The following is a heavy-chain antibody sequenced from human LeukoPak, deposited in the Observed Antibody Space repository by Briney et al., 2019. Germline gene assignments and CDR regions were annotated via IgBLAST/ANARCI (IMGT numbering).Heavy chain of an antibody. CDR3: ARDLNWNYALI. V-gene: IGHV4-61*02. CDR1: GGSISSGSYY. Sequence: SQTLSLTCTVSGGSISSGSYYWSWIRQPAGKGLEWIGRIYTSGSTNYNPSLKSRVTISVDTSKNQFSLKLSSVTAADTAVYYCARDLNWNYALIWGQGTLVTVSS. J-gene: IGHJ4*02. CDR2: IYTSGST. D-gene: IGHD1-7*01.